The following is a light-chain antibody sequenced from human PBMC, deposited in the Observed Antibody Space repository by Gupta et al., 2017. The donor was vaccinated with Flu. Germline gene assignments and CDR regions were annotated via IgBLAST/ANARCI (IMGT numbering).Light chain of an antibody. CDR3: VLYMGSDIGV. J-gene: IGLJ3*02. Sequence: QTVVTQEPSLSVSPGGTVTLTGGLCSGSVSTSYYPSWYQQTPGQAPRTLIYSTDSRSSGVPDRFSGSILGNKAALTITGAQADDESDYYCVLYMGSDIGVFGGGTKLTVL. CDR1: SGSVSTSYY. V-gene: IGLV8-61*01. CDR2: STD.